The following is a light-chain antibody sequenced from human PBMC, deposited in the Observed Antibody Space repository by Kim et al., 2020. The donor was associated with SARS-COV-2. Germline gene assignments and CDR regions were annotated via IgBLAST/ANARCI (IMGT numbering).Light chain of an antibody. CDR3: MIWHSSAWV. V-gene: IGLV5-45*03. CDR1: SGINVATYR. CDR2: YKSDSDK. J-gene: IGLJ3*02. Sequence: QPVLTQPSSLSASPGASASLTCTLRSGINVATYRIFWYQQKPGSPPQYLLRYKSDSDKQQGSGVPSRFSGSKDASANAGILLISGRQSEDEADYYCMIWHSSAWVFGGETQLTVL.